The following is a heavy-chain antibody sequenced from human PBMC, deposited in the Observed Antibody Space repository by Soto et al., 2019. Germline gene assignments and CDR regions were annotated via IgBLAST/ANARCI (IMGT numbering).Heavy chain of an antibody. J-gene: IGHJ4*02. V-gene: IGHV3-23*01. CDR2: ISGSGGST. CDR3: ARGPGYYFDY. Sequence: GESLKISCAASGFTFSRYAMSWVRQAPGKGLEWVSAISGSGGSTYYADSVKGRFTISRDNSKNTLYLQMSSLRAEYMAVYYCARGPGYYFDYWGQGTLVTVSS. CDR1: GFTFSRYA.